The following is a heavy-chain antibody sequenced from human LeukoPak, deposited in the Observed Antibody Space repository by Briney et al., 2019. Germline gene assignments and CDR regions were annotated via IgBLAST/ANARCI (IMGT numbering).Heavy chain of an antibody. CDR3: AELGITMTGGV. J-gene: IGHJ6*04. V-gene: IGHV3-48*03. D-gene: IGHD3-10*02. Sequence: GGSLRLSCAAYGFTFSSYEMTWVRQAPGKGLEWVSYISSSGTTIYYADSLKGRFTISRDNAKNSRYLQMNSLRAEDTAVYYCAELGITMTGGVWGKGTTVTISS. CDR2: ISSSGTTI. CDR1: GFTFSSYE.